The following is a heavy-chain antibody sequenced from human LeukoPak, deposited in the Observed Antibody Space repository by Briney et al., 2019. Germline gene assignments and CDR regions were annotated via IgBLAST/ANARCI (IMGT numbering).Heavy chain of an antibody. V-gene: IGHV3-23*01. CDR3: AKSIQLWLHFNY. D-gene: IGHD5-18*01. CDR1: GFTFSSYS. J-gene: IGHJ4*02. Sequence: GGSLRLSCAASGFTFSSYSMNWVRQAPGKGLEWVSAISGSGGSTYYADSVKGRFTISRDNSKNTLYLQMNSLRAEDTAVYYCAKSIQLWLHFNYWGQGTLVTVSS. CDR2: ISGSGGST.